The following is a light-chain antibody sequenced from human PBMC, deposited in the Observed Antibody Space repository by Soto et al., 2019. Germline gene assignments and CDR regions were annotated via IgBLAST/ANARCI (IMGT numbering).Light chain of an antibody. Sequence: DIVMTQTPLSSPVTLGQPASTSCKSSESLVHRDGNTYLNWLHQRPGQPPRLLLYKISNRFSGVPDRFIGSGAGTDFTLTITRVEAEDVGVYYCMQGTQFPRTFGGGTTVEIK. CDR3: MQGTQFPRT. J-gene: IGKJ4*01. CDR2: KIS. V-gene: IGKV2-24*01. CDR1: ESLVHRDGNTY.